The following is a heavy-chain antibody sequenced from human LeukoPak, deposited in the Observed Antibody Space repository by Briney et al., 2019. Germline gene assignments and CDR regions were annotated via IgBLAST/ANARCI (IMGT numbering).Heavy chain of an antibody. CDR2: INHSGST. D-gene: IGHD6-13*01. J-gene: IGHJ4*02. CDR3: ASSSGWSGFDY. CDR1: GGSFSGYY. Sequence: SETLSLTCAVYGGSFSGYYWSWIRQPPGKGLEWIGEINHSGSTNYNPSLRSRVTISVDTSKNQFSLKLSSVTAADTAVYYCASSSGWSGFDYWGQGTLVTVSS. V-gene: IGHV4-34*01.